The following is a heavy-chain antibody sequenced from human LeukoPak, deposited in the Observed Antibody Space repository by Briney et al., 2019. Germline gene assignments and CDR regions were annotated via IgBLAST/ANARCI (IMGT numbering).Heavy chain of an antibody. CDR3: ARELRERRGFWLDP. D-gene: IGHD1-1*01. CDR1: GGSISSYY. Sequence: SETLSLTCTVSGGSISSYYWSWIRQPAGKGLEWIGRIYTSGSTNYNPSLKSRVTMSVDTSKNQFSLKLSSVTAADTAVYYCARELRERRGFWLDPWGQGTLVTVSS. J-gene: IGHJ5*02. CDR2: IYTSGST. V-gene: IGHV4-4*07.